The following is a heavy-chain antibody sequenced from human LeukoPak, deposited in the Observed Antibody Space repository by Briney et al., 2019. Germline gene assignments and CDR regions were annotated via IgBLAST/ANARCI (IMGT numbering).Heavy chain of an antibody. CDR1: GGSISSYY. V-gene: IGHV4-4*07. D-gene: IGHD2/OR15-2a*01. CDR2: IYTSGST. CDR3: ARILPGYYYYYGMDV. J-gene: IGHJ6*02. Sequence: SETLSLTCTVSGGSISSYYWSWIRQPAGKGLGWIGRIYTSGSTNYNPSLKSRVTMSVDTSKNQFCLKLSSVTAADTAVYYCARILPGYYYYYGMDVWGQGTTVTVSS.